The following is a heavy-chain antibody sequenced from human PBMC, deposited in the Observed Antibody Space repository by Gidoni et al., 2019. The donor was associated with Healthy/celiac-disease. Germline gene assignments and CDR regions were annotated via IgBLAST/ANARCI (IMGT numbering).Heavy chain of an antibody. CDR1: GGSLSSYY. Sequence: QVQLQESGPGLVKPSETLSLTCTVSGGSLSSYYWSWIRQPPRKGLGWIGYIYYSGSTNYNPSLKNRVNISVETFKNQFSLKLSSVNAAETDGYYCARMGNNPYYYYYMDVWGKGTTVTVSS. CDR2: IYYSGST. CDR3: ARMGNNPYYYYYMDV. D-gene: IGHD7-27*01. J-gene: IGHJ6*03. V-gene: IGHV4-59*01.